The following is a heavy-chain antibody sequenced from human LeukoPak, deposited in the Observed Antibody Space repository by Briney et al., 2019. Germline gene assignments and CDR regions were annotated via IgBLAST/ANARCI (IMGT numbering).Heavy chain of an antibody. Sequence: GGSLRLSCEASGFTFSSYGMHWVRQAPGKGLEWMTVISYDGSNKYYADSVKGRFTISRDNSKNTLYLQMNSLRVEDTAVYYCAKAHRDYVWGSYRYYYYMDVWGKGTTVTISS. D-gene: IGHD3-16*02. CDR1: GFTFSSYG. CDR3: AKAHRDYVWGSYRYYYYMDV. CDR2: ISYDGSNK. V-gene: IGHV3-30*18. J-gene: IGHJ6*03.